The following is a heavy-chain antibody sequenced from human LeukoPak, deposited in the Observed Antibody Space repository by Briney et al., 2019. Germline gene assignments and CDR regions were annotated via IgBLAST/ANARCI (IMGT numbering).Heavy chain of an antibody. CDR1: GFTFSSYA. Sequence: PGGSLRLSCAASGFTFSSYAMSWVRQAPGKGLEWVANIKQDGSEKYYVDSVKGRFTISRDNAKNSLYLQMNSLRAEDTAVYYCARLYSSGWLGYFDYWGQGTLVTVSS. D-gene: IGHD6-19*01. CDR2: IKQDGSEK. J-gene: IGHJ4*02. CDR3: ARLYSSGWLGYFDY. V-gene: IGHV3-7*01.